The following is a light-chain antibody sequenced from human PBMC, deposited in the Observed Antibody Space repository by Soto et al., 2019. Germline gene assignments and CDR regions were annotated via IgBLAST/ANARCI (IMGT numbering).Light chain of an antibody. CDR2: DVS. J-gene: IGLJ2*01. V-gene: IGLV2-14*01. Sequence: QSVLTQPASVSGSPGQSITISCTGTSSDVGSYNYVAWYQQYPGKDPKLMISDVSNRPSGVSYRFSGSKSGNTASLTISGLQAEYEADYYCSSYTTSSTHVVFGGGTKVTVL. CDR3: SSYTTSSTHVV. CDR1: SSDVGSYNY.